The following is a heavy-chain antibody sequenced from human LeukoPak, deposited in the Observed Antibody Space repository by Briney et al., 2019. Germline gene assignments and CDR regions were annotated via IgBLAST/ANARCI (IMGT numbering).Heavy chain of an antibody. J-gene: IGHJ6*04. CDR2: IWYDGSNK. V-gene: IGHV3-33*01. Sequence: GGSLRLSCAASGFTFSSYGMHWVRRAPGKGLEWVAVIWYDGSNKYYADSVKGRFTISRDNSKNTLYLQMNSLRAEDTAVYYCARAPEGYSYGYYYGMDVWGKATTVTVSS. CDR1: GFTFSSYG. D-gene: IGHD5-18*01. CDR3: ARAPEGYSYGYYYGMDV.